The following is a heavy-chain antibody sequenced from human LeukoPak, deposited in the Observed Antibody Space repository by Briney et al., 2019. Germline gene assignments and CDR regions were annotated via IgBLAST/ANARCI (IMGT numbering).Heavy chain of an antibody. V-gene: IGHV4-59*01. J-gene: IGHJ3*02. D-gene: IGHD3-22*01. Sequence: PSETLSLNCTVSGGSISTYYWNWIRQPPGKGLECIGYIDYSGSTNYNPSLKSRVAISVDTSKNHFSLKLSSVTAADTAVYYCARGFGYDSTGYRAFDIWGQRTMVTVSS. CDR1: GGSISTYY. CDR3: ARGFGYDSTGYRAFDI. CDR2: IDYSGST.